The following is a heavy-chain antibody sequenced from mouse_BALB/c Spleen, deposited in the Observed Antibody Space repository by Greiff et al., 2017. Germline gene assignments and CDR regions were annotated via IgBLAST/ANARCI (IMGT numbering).Heavy chain of an antibody. D-gene: IGHD4-1*01. V-gene: IGHV5-6*01. Sequence: EVQRVESGGDLVKPGGSLKLSCAASGFTFSSYGMSWVRQTPDKRLEWVATISSGGSYTYYPDSVKGRFTISRDNAKNTLYLQMSSLKSEDTAMYYCARRELGEGGFAYWGQGTLVTVSA. J-gene: IGHJ3*01. CDR3: ARRELGEGGFAY. CDR2: ISSGGSYT. CDR1: GFTFSSYG.